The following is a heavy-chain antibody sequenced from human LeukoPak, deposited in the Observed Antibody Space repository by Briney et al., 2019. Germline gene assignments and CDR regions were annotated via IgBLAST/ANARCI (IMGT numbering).Heavy chain of an antibody. J-gene: IGHJ4*01. D-gene: IGHD3/OR15-3a*01. CDR3: AREIDLDEEGEFDY. Sequence: SETLSLTCTVSGGSIRPYYWTCIRQPPGKGLERIGYIHYSGSTHYNPSLGSRVTMSVDTSKSQISLKLSSVTAADTAVYYCAREIDLDEEGEFDYWGHGTLVTVSS. CDR2: IHYSGST. CDR1: GGSIRPYY. V-gene: IGHV4-59*01.